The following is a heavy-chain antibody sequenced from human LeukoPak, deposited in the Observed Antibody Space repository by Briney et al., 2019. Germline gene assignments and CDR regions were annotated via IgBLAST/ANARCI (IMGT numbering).Heavy chain of an antibody. CDR1: GFTSSSYA. V-gene: IGHV3-30-3*01. CDR3: ASPLIVGATTGYFDY. Sequence: GRSLRLSRAASGFTSSSYAMHWVRHAPGKGLEWVAVISYDGSNKYYADSVKGRFTISRDNSKNTLYLQMNSLRAEDTAVYYCASPLIVGATTGYFDYWGQGTLVTVSS. CDR2: ISYDGSNK. D-gene: IGHD1-26*01. J-gene: IGHJ4*02.